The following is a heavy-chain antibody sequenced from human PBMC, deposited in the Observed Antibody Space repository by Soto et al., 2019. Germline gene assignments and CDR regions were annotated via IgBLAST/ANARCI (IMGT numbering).Heavy chain of an antibody. J-gene: IGHJ4*02. CDR3: ARDLPVAEIFDY. Sequence: PGVPLRLSFAACGFTFSSYGMHWVRQAPGKGLEWVAVIWYDGSNKYYADSVKGRFTISRDNSKNTLYLQMNSLRAEDTAVYYCARDLPVAEIFDYWGQGTLDTVSS. CDR2: IWYDGSNK. CDR1: GFTFSSYG. D-gene: IGHD2-8*02. V-gene: IGHV3-33*01.